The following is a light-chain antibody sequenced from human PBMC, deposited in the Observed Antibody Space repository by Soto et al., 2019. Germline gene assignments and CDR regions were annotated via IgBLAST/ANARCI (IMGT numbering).Light chain of an antibody. J-gene: IGKJ5*01. CDR2: DAS. V-gene: IGKV3-11*01. CDR1: QSLSSY. CDR3: QQRSNWPPSIS. Sequence: EIVLTQSPATLSLSPGESATVSCRASQSLSSYLAWYQQKPGQAPRLLMYDASNRATGIPARFSASASGTDFTLTISSLEPEDFAVYYCQQRSNWPPSISFGQGTRLEIK.